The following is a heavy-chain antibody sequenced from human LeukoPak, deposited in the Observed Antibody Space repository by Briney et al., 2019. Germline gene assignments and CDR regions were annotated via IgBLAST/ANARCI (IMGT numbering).Heavy chain of an antibody. J-gene: IGHJ5*02. CDR3: ARQGGYRGPMNA. CDR1: GGSISSYY. Sequence: SGTLSLTCTVSGGSISSYYWSWIRQPAGKGLEWIGRIYTSGSTNYNASLKSRVSMSVDTSKNQFSLMLSSVTAADTAVYFCARQGGYRGPMNAWGLGTLVTVSS. V-gene: IGHV4-4*07. D-gene: IGHD5-12*01. CDR2: IYTSGST.